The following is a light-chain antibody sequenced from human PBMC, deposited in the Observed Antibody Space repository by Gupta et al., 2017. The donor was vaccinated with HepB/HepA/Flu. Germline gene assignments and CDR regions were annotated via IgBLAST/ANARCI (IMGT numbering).Light chain of an antibody. Sequence: QSALTQPASVSGSPGQSITISCTGTSSDVGDYNYVSWYQQHPGKAPKRMIYDVSNRPSGVSNRFSGSKSGKKASLTISGLQAEDEADYYCSSYRSFTLVLGG. V-gene: IGLV2-14*03. CDR2: DVS. CDR3: SSYRSFTLV. CDR1: SSDVGDYNY. J-gene: IGLJ2*01.